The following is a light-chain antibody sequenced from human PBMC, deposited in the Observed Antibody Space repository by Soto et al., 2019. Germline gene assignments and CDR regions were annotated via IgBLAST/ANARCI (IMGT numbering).Light chain of an antibody. CDR3: QVWDTGSHHVV. CDR2: DDT. J-gene: IGLJ3*02. Sequence: SYELTQPPSVSVAPGQTARITCGGDDIGPKSVHWYQKKPGQGPVLVVYDDTDRPSGIPVRFSGSNSGDMATLTISRVEAGDEADYYCQVWDTGSHHVVFGGGTKLTVL. CDR1: DIGPKS. V-gene: IGLV3-21*02.